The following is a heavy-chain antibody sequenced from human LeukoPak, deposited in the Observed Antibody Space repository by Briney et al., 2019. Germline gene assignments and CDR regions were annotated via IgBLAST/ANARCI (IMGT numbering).Heavy chain of an antibody. J-gene: IGHJ6*02. CDR3: ARIQLDWDYGVDV. Sequence: GGSLRLSCAASGFTFSSYSMNWVRQAPGKGLEWVSSISSSSSYIYYADSVKGRFTISRDNAKNSLYLQMNSLRAEDTAVYYCARIQLDWDYGVDVWGQGTTVTVSS. D-gene: IGHD1-1*01. CDR1: GFTFSSYS. V-gene: IGHV3-21*01. CDR2: ISSSSSYI.